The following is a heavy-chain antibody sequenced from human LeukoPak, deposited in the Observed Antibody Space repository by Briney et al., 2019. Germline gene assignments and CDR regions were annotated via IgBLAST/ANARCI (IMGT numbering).Heavy chain of an antibody. CDR3: ARAPATRRSP. Sequence: GMSLRLSCATSGFLFRDYGMHWVRQPPGKGLEWVSYISSSSSPTTISYANSVKGRFTISRDNAKNSLYLQMNSLRAEDTAVYYCARAPATRRSPWGQGTLVTVSS. D-gene: IGHD2-15*01. V-gene: IGHV3-48*01. J-gene: IGHJ5*02. CDR1: GFLFRDYG. CDR2: ISSSSSPTTI.